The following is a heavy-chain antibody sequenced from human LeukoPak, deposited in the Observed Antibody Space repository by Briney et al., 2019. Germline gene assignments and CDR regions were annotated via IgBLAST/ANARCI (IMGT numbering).Heavy chain of an antibody. V-gene: IGHV4-59*01. CDR3: ARDAGGTWFDP. CDR2: IKNNGGN. Sequence: SETLSLTCTVSGGSIGTYSWNWIRQSPGQGLEWIGYIKNNGGNYNNPSLKSRVTISLDTSKNQFSLKLTSVTAADTAVYYCARDAGGTWFDPWGQGTLVTVSS. CDR1: GGSIGTYS. J-gene: IGHJ5*02.